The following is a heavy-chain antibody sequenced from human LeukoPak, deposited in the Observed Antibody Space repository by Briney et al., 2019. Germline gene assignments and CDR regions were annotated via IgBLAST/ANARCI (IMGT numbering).Heavy chain of an antibody. V-gene: IGHV3-48*04. CDR3: ARGYSYGSFYYYGMDV. Sequence: GGSLRLSCAASGFTFITYSMSWVRQAPGKGLEWVSYISSSSNTIYYADSVKGRFTISRDTAKNSLYLQMNSLRAEDTAVYYCARGYSYGSFYYYGMDVWGQGTTVTVSS. CDR2: ISSSSNTI. CDR1: GFTFITYS. D-gene: IGHD5-18*01. J-gene: IGHJ6*02.